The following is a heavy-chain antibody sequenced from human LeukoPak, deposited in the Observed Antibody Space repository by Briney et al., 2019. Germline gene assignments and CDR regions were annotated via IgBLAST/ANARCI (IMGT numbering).Heavy chain of an antibody. Sequence: GGSLRLSCAASGFTFSSYAMSWVRQAPGEGLEWVSAISGSGGSTYYADSVKGRFTISRDNSKNTLYLQMNSLRAEDTAVYYCAKTSRPYSSSWSDWYFDLWGRGTLVTVSS. V-gene: IGHV3-23*01. J-gene: IGHJ2*01. D-gene: IGHD6-13*01. CDR2: ISGSGGST. CDR1: GFTFSSYA. CDR3: AKTSRPYSSSWSDWYFDL.